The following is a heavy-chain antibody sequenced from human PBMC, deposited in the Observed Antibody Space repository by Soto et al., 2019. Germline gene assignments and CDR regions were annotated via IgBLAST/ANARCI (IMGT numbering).Heavy chain of an antibody. J-gene: IGHJ6*02. Sequence: GGSLRLSCAASGFTFSSYAMSWVRQAPGKGLEWVSAISGSGGSTYYADSVKGRFTISRDNSKNTLYLQMNSLRAEDTAVYYCAKCLDFWSGPRPCGMDVWGQGTTVTVSS. CDR3: AKCLDFWSGPRPCGMDV. D-gene: IGHD3-3*01. V-gene: IGHV3-23*01. CDR1: GFTFSSYA. CDR2: ISGSGGST.